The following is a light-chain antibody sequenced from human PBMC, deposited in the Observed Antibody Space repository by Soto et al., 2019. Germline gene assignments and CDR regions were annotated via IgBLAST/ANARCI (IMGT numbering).Light chain of an antibody. CDR2: GAS. CDR3: QQYNNWPPYT. J-gene: IGKJ2*01. CDR1: QSVSSN. V-gene: IGKV3-15*01. Sequence: EIVMTQSPATLSVSPGERATLSCRASQSVSSNFAWYQQKPGQAPRLLIYGASTRATGIPARFSGSGSGTECTLTISSLQSEDFAVYYCQQYNNWPPYTLGHGTKLEIK.